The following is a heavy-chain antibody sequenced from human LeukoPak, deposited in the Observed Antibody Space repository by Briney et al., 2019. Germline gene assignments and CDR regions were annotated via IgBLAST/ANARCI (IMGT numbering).Heavy chain of an antibody. D-gene: IGHD3-10*01. J-gene: IGHJ4*02. CDR2: FNWNGIST. CDR3: ARAYGSGSYYNQGDY. Sequence: PGGSLRLSCAASGFTFDDYGMTWVRQAPGKGLEWVSGFNWNGISTGYADSVKGRFTISRDNAKNSLYLQMNSLRAEDTALYYCARAYGSGSYYNQGDYWGQGTLVTVSS. V-gene: IGHV3-20*04. CDR1: GFTFDDYG.